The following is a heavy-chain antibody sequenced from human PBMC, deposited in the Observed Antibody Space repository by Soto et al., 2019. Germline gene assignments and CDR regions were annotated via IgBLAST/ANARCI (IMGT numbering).Heavy chain of an antibody. V-gene: IGHV4-39*01. CDR1: GGSISSSSYY. Sequence: PSETLSLTCTVSGGSISSSSYYWGWIRQPPGKGLEWIGSIYYSGSTYYNPSLKSRVTISVDTSKNQFSLKLSSVTAADTAVYYCARRFNRVEGDAFDIWGQGTMVTVSS. J-gene: IGHJ3*02. CDR3: ARRFNRVEGDAFDI. CDR2: IYYSGST. D-gene: IGHD2-15*01.